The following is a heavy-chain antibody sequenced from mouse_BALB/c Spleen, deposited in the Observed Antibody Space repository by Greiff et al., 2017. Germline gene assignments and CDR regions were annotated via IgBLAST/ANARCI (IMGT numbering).Heavy chain of an antibody. CDR1: GYAFSSSW. Sequence: VQLQQSGPELVKPGASVKISCKASGYAFSSSWMNWVKQRPGQGLEWIGRIYPGDGDTNYNGKFKGKATLTADKSSSTAYMQLSSLTSVDSAVYFCARRGDYDDADWGQGTLVTVSA. D-gene: IGHD2-4*01. CDR2: IYPGDGDT. J-gene: IGHJ3*01. V-gene: IGHV1-82*01. CDR3: ARRGDYDDAD.